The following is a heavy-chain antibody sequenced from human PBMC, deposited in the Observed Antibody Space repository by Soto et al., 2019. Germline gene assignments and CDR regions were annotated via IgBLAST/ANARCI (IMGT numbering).Heavy chain of an antibody. J-gene: IGHJ4*02. D-gene: IGHD3-22*01. CDR1: GGTFSSYA. CDR2: IIPIFGTA. Sequence: SVKVSCKASGGTFSSYAISWVRQAPGQGLEWMGGIIPIFGTANYAQKFQGRVTITADESTSTAYMELSSLRSEDTAVYYCARDSTHNYYDSSGYYSYSDYWGQGTLVTVSS. V-gene: IGHV1-69*13. CDR3: ARDSTHNYYDSSGYYSYSDY.